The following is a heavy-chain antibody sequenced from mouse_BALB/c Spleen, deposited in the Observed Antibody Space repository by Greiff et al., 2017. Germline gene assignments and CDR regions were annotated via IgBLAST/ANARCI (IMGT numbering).Heavy chain of an antibody. CDR2: IYPGDGDT. J-gene: IGHJ3*01. V-gene: IGHV1-87*01. Sequence: VQLQQSGAELARPGASVKLSCKASGYTFTSYWMQWVKQRPGQGLEWIGAIYPGDGDTRYTQKFKGKATLTADKSSSTAYMQLSSLASEDSAVYYCARDMNDYPFAYWGPGTLVTVSA. D-gene: IGHD2-4*01. CDR1: GYTFTSYW. CDR3: ARDMNDYPFAY.